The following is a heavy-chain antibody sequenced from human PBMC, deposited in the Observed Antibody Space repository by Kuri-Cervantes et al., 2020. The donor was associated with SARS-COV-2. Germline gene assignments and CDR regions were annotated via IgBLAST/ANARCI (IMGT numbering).Heavy chain of an antibody. J-gene: IGHJ4*02. CDR2: INPNSGGT. D-gene: IGHD3-10*01. CDR1: EYTFTGYY. CDR3: ARITMVQGVIAYFDY. Sequence: ASVKVSCKASEYTFTGYYMHWVRQAPGQGLEWMGWINPNSGGTNYAQKFQGRVTMTRDTSISTAYMELSRLRSDDTAVYYCARITMVQGVIAYFDYWGQGTLVTVSS. V-gene: IGHV1-2*02.